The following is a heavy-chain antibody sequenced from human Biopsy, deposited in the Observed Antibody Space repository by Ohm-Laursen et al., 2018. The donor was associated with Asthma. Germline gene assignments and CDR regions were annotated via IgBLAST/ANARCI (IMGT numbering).Heavy chain of an antibody. J-gene: IGHJ1*01. D-gene: IGHD3-3*02. V-gene: IGHV3-30*03. CDR2: ISYDGSNK. CDR3: ARTFHFWSPYHAEHYQL. Sequence: SLRLSCAASGFTSSSYGMHWVRQAPGKGLEWVAVISYDGSNKYYADSVKGRFTISRDNSKNTLYLQMNSLRAEDTAVYYCARTFHFWSPYHAEHYQLWGQGTLVTVSS. CDR1: GFTSSSYG.